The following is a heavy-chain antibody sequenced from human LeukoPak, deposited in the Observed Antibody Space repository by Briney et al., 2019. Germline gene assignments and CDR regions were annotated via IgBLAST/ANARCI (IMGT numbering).Heavy chain of an antibody. CDR2: IIPILGIA. CDR3: ASLLRRYYGSGRRHYYYGMDV. Sequence: GASVKVSCKASGGTFSSYAISWVRQAPGQGLEWMGRIIPILGIANYAQKFQGRVTITADKSTSTAYMELSSLRSEDTAVYYCASLLRRYYGSGRRHYYYGMDVWGQGTTVTVSS. CDR1: GGTFSSYA. D-gene: IGHD3-10*01. J-gene: IGHJ6*02. V-gene: IGHV1-69*04.